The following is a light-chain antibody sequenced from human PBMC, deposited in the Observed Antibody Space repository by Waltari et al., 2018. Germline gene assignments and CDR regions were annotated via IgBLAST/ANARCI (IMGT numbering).Light chain of an antibody. CDR1: SSDVGGYYY. V-gene: IGLV2-14*03. J-gene: IGLJ3*02. Sequence: QSALTQPASVSGSPGQSITISCTGTSSDVGGYYYVSWYQQHPGNAPKLLIYDVTKRPSGVSNRFSGSKSANTASLTISGLQAEDEADYYCFSYRRSSTWVFGEGTKLTVL. CDR2: DVT. CDR3: FSYRRSSTWV.